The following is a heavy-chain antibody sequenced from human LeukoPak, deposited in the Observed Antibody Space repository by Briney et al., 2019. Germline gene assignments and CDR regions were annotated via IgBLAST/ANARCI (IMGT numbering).Heavy chain of an antibody. CDR2: MNPNSGNT. D-gene: IGHD6-13*01. J-gene: IGHJ6*02. Sequence: ASVKVSCKASGYTFTSYDINWVRQATGQGLEWMGWMNPNSGNTGYAQRSQGRVTMTRNTSISTAYMELSSLRSEDTAVYYCARSGSSRIYYYYGMDVWGQGTTVTVSS. V-gene: IGHV1-8*01. CDR1: GYTFTSYD. CDR3: ARSGSSRIYYYYGMDV.